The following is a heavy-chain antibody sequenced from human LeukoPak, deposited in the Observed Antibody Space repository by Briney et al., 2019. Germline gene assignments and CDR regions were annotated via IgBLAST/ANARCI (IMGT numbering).Heavy chain of an antibody. D-gene: IGHD4-17*01. Sequence: GGSLRLSCAASGFTFSSYAMSWVRQAPGKGLEWVSAISGSGGSTYYADSVKGRFPISRDNPKNTLYLQMNSLRAEDTAVYYCAKDRSALTTAIFDYWGQETLVTVSS. CDR2: ISGSGGST. CDR1: GFTFSSYA. V-gene: IGHV3-23*01. CDR3: AKDRSALTTAIFDY. J-gene: IGHJ4*02.